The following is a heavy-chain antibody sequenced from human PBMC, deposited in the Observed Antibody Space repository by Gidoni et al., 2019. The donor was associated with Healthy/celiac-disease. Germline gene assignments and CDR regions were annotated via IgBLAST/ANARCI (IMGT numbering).Heavy chain of an antibody. CDR2: INHSGST. CDR1: GGSFTGYY. Sequence: QVQLQQWGARLLKPSETLSLTCAVYGGSFTGYYWTWIRQPPGKGLEWIGEINHSGSTKYNPSLKGRVTISADRSRNQFSLKLSSVTAADTAVYYCARGGPIAARLRFDPWGQGTLVTVSS. J-gene: IGHJ5*02. D-gene: IGHD6-6*01. CDR3: ARGGPIAARLRFDP. V-gene: IGHV4-34*01.